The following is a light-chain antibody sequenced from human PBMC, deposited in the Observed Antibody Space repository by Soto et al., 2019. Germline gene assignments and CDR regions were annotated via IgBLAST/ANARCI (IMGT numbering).Light chain of an antibody. CDR3: LQYYAYPRT. CDR1: QGIGAY. CDR2: AAS. J-gene: IGKJ1*01. Sequence: AIRMTQSPSSLSASTGERVTINCRASQGIGAYLAWYQVKPGKAPKLLMFAASTLQRGVPSRFSGSGSGTDFTLTISYLQSEDFATYYCLQYYAYPRTFGQGTKVDIK. V-gene: IGKV1-8*01.